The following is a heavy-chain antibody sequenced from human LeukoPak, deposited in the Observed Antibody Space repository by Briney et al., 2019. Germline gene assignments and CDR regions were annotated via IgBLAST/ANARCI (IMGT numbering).Heavy chain of an antibody. CDR3: AVSIAAAGTSWFDP. CDR1: GGSISTYY. J-gene: IGHJ5*02. Sequence: PSETLSLTCSVSGGSISTYYWNWIRQSPGKGLEWIGYIYYSGNTNYNPSLKSRVTMSLDTSKNQFSLKLSSVTAADTAVYYCAVSIAAAGTSWFDPWGQGTLVTVSS. V-gene: IGHV4-59*12. D-gene: IGHD6-13*01. CDR2: IYYSGNT.